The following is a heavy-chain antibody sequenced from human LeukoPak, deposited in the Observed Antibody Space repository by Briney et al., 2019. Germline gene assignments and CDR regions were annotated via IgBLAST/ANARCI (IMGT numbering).Heavy chain of an antibody. J-gene: IGHJ4*02. Sequence: ASVKVSCKTSGYTFIDYYMYWVRQAPGQGPEWMGWINPNSGGTKSPQKFQGRVTMSRVTSTSTAYLELSRLRSDDTAVYYCASGPRSTIFGVDSYYFDYWGQGTLVTVSS. CDR2: INPNSGGT. D-gene: IGHD3-3*01. CDR3: ASGPRSTIFGVDSYYFDY. CDR1: GYTFIDYY. V-gene: IGHV1-2*02.